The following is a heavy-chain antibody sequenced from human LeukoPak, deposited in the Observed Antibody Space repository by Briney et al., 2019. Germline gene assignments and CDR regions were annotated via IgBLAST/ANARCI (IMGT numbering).Heavy chain of an antibody. Sequence: SETLSLTCGVSDGSISSGYYYWAWIRQPPGKGPEWIGSIYYSGTTYPNPSLKSRVTISVDTSKSQFSLKLSSVTAADTAVYFCARQPKSCAPGIFITGKACWFDSWGQGTLVTVSP. V-gene: IGHV4-39*01. D-gene: IGHD3-10*01. CDR3: ARQPKSCAPGIFITGKACWFDS. J-gene: IGHJ5*01. CDR2: IYYSGTT. CDR1: DGSISSGYYY.